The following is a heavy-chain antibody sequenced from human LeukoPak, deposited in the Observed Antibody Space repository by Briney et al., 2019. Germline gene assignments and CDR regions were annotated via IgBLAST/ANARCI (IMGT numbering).Heavy chain of an antibody. CDR1: GYSISSGYY. Sequence: SEILSLTCTVSGYSISSGYYWGWIRQPPGKGLEWIGSIYHSGSTYYNPSLKSRVTISVDTSKNQFSLKLSSVTAADTAVYYCARGSTARNWFDPWGQGTLVTVSS. CDR3: ARGSTARNWFDP. V-gene: IGHV4-38-2*02. CDR2: IYHSGST. J-gene: IGHJ5*02. D-gene: IGHD4-11*01.